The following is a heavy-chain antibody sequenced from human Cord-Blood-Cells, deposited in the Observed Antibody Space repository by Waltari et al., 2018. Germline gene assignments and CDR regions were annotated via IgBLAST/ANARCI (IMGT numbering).Heavy chain of an antibody. V-gene: IGHV3-48*03. J-gene: IGHJ4*02. CDR2: ISSSGSTI. CDR3: ARDDSSSWYYFDY. D-gene: IGHD6-13*01. Sequence: VPETPGKGLEWVSYISSSGSTIYYADSVKDRFTISRDNAKKSLYLQMNSLRAEDTAVYYCARDDSSSWYYFDYWGQGTLVTVSS.